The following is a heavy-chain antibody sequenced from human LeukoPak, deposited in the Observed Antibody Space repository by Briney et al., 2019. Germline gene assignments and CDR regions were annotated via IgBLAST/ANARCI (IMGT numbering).Heavy chain of an antibody. J-gene: IGHJ4*02. CDR1: GGSISSSSYY. Sequence: PSETLSLTCTVSGGSISSSSYYWGWIRQPPGKGLEWIGSVYYTGASYYNPSLKSRVTISIDTSKKHFSLKLTSVTAADTAVYYCARGAPPQNWGQGTLVTVSS. CDR3: ARGAPPQN. V-gene: IGHV4-39*07. CDR2: VYYTGAS.